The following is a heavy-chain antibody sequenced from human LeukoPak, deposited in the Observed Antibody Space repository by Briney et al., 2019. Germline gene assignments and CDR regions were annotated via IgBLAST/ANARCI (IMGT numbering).Heavy chain of an antibody. V-gene: IGHV4-39*01. CDR2: IYYSGST. CDR1: GGSISSSYYY. Sequence: SETLSLTCTVSGGSISSSYYYWGWIRQPPGKGLEWIGTIYYSGSTYYNPSLRSRVTISVATFKNQFSLKLSSVTAADTAVYYCASNSGSYFDYWGQGTLVTVSS. J-gene: IGHJ4*02. D-gene: IGHD1-26*01. CDR3: ASNSGSYFDY.